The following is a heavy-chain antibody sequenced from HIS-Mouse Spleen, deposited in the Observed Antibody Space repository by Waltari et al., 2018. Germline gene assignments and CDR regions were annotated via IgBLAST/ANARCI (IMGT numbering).Heavy chain of an antibody. J-gene: IGHJ3*02. Sequence: QVQLVQSGAEVKKPGASVKVSCKASGYTFTGYYMHWVRQAPGQGREWMEWNNPRRGGQTYGQKFQGRVNMTRGTSISTAYMELSRLRSDDTAVYYCARGGNWDDAFDIWGQGTMVTV. CDR1: GYTFTGYY. D-gene: IGHD7-27*01. CDR2: NNPRRGGQ. CDR3: ARGGNWDDAFDI. V-gene: IGHV1-2*02.